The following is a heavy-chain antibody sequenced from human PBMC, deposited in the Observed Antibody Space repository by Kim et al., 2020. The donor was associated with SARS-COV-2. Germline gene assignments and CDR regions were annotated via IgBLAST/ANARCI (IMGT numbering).Heavy chain of an antibody. Sequence: GGSLRLSCAASGFTFSSYAMHWVRQAPGKGLEWVAVISYDGSNKYYADSVKGRFTISRDNSKNTLYLQMNSLRAEDTAVYYCARDFFRYSLYCSSTSCQLGAFDIWGQGTMVTVSS. CDR3: ARDFFRYSLYCSSTSCQLGAFDI. CDR1: GFTFSSYA. CDR2: ISYDGSNK. V-gene: IGHV3-30-3*01. J-gene: IGHJ3*02. D-gene: IGHD2-2*01.